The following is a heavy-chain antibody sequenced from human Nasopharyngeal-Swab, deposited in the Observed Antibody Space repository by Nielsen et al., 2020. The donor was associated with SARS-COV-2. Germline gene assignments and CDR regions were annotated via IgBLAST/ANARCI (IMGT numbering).Heavy chain of an antibody. J-gene: IGHJ6*02. V-gene: IGHV3-48*02. CDR1: GFSFSGCS. CDR3: AGGSGSYGGAYQYYYAMDV. CDR2: ISRGSRTI. Sequence: GESLKISCAASGFSFSGCSMNWVRQAPGKGLEWVSYISRGSRTIYYADSVKGRFTISRDNAKNSLYLQMNSLRDEDTAVYYCAGGSGSYGGAYQYYYAMDVWGRGTTVTVSS. D-gene: IGHD6-19*01.